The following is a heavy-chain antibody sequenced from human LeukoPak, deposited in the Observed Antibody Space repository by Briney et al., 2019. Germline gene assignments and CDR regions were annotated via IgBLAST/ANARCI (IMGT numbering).Heavy chain of an antibody. CDR3: AKVVAVAGTFGAFDI. J-gene: IGHJ3*02. Sequence: GGSLRLSCAASGFTFSSYAMNWVRQAPGKGLEWVSAISGSGGSTYYADSVKGRFTISRDNSKNTLYLQMNSLRAEDTAVYYCAKVVAVAGTFGAFDIWGQGTMVTVSS. CDR1: GFTFSSYA. CDR2: ISGSGGST. D-gene: IGHD6-19*01. V-gene: IGHV3-23*01.